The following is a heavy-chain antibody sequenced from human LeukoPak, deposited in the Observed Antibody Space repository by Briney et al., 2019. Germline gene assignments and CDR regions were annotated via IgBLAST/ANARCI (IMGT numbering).Heavy chain of an antibody. CDR1: GGSFSGYY. Sequence: SETLSLTCAVYGGSFSGYYWSWIRQPPGKGLEWIGEINHSGSTNYNPSLTSRVTISVDTSKNQFSLTLSSVTAADTAVYYCARGRYGDHYGMDVWGKGTTVTVSS. CDR2: INHSGST. J-gene: IGHJ6*04. D-gene: IGHD4-17*01. V-gene: IGHV4-34*01. CDR3: ARGRYGDHYGMDV.